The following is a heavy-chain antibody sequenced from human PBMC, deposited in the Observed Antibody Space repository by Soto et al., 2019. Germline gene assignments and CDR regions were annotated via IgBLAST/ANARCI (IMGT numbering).Heavy chain of an antibody. CDR3: ARDPGTGAALRAYHFDY. CDR1: GYTFTGYY. J-gene: IGHJ4*02. Sequence: GASVKVSCKASGYTFTGYYIHWVRQAPGQGLEWMGWINPGSGDTNYAEKFQGRVTMTRDTSANTAYMELSSLRSEDTSVYYCARDPGTGAALRAYHFDYWGQGTLVTVSS. V-gene: IGHV1-2*02. CDR2: INPGSGDT. D-gene: IGHD1-1*01.